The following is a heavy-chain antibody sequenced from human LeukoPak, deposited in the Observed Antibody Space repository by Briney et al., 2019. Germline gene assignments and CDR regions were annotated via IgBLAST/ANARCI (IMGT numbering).Heavy chain of an antibody. J-gene: IGHJ4*02. D-gene: IGHD5-18*01. Sequence: GLSLRLSCAASGFTFSSYWMHWVRQAPGKGLVWVSHIRGDGSRTRYADSVKGRFTISRDNAKNTLYLQMNSLRAEDTAVYYCARDGYVDTPMVSTFLDYWGQGTLVTVSS. V-gene: IGHV3-74*01. CDR3: ARDGYVDTPMVSTFLDY. CDR1: GFTFSSYW. CDR2: IRGDGSRT.